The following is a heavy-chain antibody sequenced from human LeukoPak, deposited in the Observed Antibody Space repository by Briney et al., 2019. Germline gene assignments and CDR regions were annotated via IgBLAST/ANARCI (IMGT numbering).Heavy chain of an antibody. J-gene: IGHJ4*02. V-gene: IGHV3-30*04. Sequence: GGSLRLSCAASGFTFSSYAMHWVRQAPGKGLEWVAVISYDGSNKYYADSVKGRFTTSRDNSKNTLYLQMNSLRAEDTAVYYCARDRDGYNSPFDYWGQGTLVTVSS. CDR3: ARDRDGYNSPFDY. CDR2: ISYDGSNK. CDR1: GFTFSSYA. D-gene: IGHD5-24*01.